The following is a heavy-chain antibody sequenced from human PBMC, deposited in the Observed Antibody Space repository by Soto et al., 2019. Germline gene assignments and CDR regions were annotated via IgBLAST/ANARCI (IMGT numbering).Heavy chain of an antibody. D-gene: IGHD2-2*01. J-gene: IGHJ5*02. V-gene: IGHV1-3*01. CDR1: GYTFTSYA. CDR2: INAGNGNT. Sequence: ASVKVSFKASGYTFTSYAMHWVRQAPGQRLEWMGWINAGNGNTKYSQKFQGRVTITRDTSASTAYMELSSLRSEDTAVYYCARDGWIGSSAVRDWFDPWGQGTLVTVSS. CDR3: ARDGWIGSSAVRDWFDP.